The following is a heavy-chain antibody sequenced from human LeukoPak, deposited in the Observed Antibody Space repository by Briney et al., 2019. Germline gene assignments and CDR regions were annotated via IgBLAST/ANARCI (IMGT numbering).Heavy chain of an antibody. CDR2: ISSGSSYI. Sequence: GGSLRLSCAASGFTFSSYTMNWVRQAPGKGLEWVSIISSGSSYIHYADSVRGRFTISRDNSKSTLSLQMNSLRVEDTAIYYCATYRQVLLPFESWGQGTLVTVSS. V-gene: IGHV3-21*04. J-gene: IGHJ4*02. D-gene: IGHD2-8*02. CDR1: GFTFSSYT. CDR3: ATYRQVLLPFES.